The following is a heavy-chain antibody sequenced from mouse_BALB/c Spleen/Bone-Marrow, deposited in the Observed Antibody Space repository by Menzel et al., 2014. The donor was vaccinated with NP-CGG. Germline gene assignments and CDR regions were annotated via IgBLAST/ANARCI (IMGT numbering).Heavy chain of an antibody. CDR2: IVPANGNT. Sequence: EANLVESGAELVKPGASVKLSCTTSGFNIKDTYMHWVKLRPEQGLEWIGRIVPANGNTKYAPKFQGKATITADTSSNTAYLQLSSLTSEDTAVYFCASYDYGYYFDYWGQGTTLTVSS. V-gene: IGHV14-3*02. CDR3: ASYDYGYYFDY. D-gene: IGHD2-4*01. CDR1: GFNIKDTY. J-gene: IGHJ2*01.